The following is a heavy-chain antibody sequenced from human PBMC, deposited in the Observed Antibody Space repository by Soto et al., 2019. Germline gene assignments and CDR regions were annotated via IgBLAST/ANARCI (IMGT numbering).Heavy chain of an antibody. D-gene: IGHD4-4*01. CDR1: GYTFTSYD. J-gene: IGHJ6*02. CDR3: ASPQDSNHNYYYGMDV. CDR2: MNPNSGNT. V-gene: IGHV1-8*01. Sequence: ASVKVSCKASGYTFTSYDINWVRQATGQGLEWMGWMNPNSGNTGYAQKFQGRVTMTRNTSISTAYMELSSLRSEDTAVYYCASPQDSNHNYYYGMDVWGQGTTVTVSS.